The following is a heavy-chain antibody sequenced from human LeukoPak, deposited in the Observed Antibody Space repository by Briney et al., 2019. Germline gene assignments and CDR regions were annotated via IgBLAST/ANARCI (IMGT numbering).Heavy chain of an antibody. J-gene: IGHJ5*02. V-gene: IGHV3-74*01. CDR1: GFSFSSYW. D-gene: IGHD6-19*01. CDR3: ARGSDRVAVAGLNWFDP. Sequence: GGSLRLSCAASGFSFSSYWMHWVRQAPGTGLVWVSRIKSDGSTTNYADFVKGRFTISRDNAKNTLYLQMNSLRAEDTAVYYCARGSDRVAVAGLNWFDPWGQGTLVTVSS. CDR2: IKSDGSTT.